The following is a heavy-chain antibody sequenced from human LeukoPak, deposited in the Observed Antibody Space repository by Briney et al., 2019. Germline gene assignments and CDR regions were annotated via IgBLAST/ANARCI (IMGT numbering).Heavy chain of an antibody. V-gene: IGHV3-30*18. J-gene: IGHJ4*02. CDR3: AKDRSGSYSQGLDY. Sequence: GGSLRLSCAASGFTFSSYGMHWVRQAPGKGLEWVAVISYDGSNKYYADSVKGRFTVSRDNSKNTLYLQMNSLRAEDTAVYYCAKDRSGSYSQGLDYWGQGTLVTVSS. CDR2: ISYDGSNK. D-gene: IGHD1-26*01. CDR1: GFTFSSYG.